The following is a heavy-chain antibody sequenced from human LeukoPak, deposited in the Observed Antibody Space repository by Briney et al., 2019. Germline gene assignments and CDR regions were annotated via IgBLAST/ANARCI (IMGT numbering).Heavy chain of an antibody. Sequence: GGSLRLSCAASGFTFSSYAMSWVRQAPGKGLEWVSAISGSGGSTYYADSVKGRFTISRDNSKNTLYLQMNSLRAEDTAVYYCAKGIYGSGSYYYYGMDVWGQGNTATVSS. CDR3: AKGIYGSGSYYYYGMDV. CDR2: ISGSGGST. CDR1: GFTFSSYA. D-gene: IGHD3-10*01. J-gene: IGHJ6*02. V-gene: IGHV3-23*01.